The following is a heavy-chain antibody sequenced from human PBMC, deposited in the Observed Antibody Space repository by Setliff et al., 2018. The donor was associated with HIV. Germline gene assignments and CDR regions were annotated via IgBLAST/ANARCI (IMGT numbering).Heavy chain of an antibody. J-gene: IGHJ6*02. V-gene: IGHV3-30*02. CDR2: XXYDXSYA. CDR3: ARLRXXSSYRMDV. CDR1: GFIFSRYG. Sequence: PGGSLRLSCAASGFIFSRYGMXXXXXAPXXGLDWXAFXXYDXSYAYYADSVKGRFSXXRXXSNNTLYLQMNSLIAADTAIYYCARLRXXSSYRMDVWGQGXTVTVS.